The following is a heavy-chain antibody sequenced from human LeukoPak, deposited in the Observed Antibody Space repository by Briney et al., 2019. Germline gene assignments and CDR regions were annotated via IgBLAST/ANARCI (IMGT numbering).Heavy chain of an antibody. Sequence: ASVKVSCKASGYTFTSYGISWMRQAPGQGLEWMGWIGAYNGNTNYAQKLQGRVTMTTDTSTSTAYMELRSLRSDDTAVYYCARDAVTIFGVVIPNPNWFDPWGQGTLVTVSS. D-gene: IGHD3-3*01. CDR3: ARDAVTIFGVVIPNPNWFDP. V-gene: IGHV1-18*01. J-gene: IGHJ5*02. CDR2: IGAYNGNT. CDR1: GYTFTSYG.